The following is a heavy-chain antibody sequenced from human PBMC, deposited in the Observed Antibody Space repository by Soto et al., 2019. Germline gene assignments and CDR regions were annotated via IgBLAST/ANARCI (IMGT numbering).Heavy chain of an antibody. Sequence: PGGSLRLSCAASGFTFSSYATTWVRQAPGKGLEWVSSISGSGDNTYYADSVKGRFTISRDNSKNTLYVQMNSLRAEDTAVYYCAKVKTWTYLDFWGQGSLVTSPQ. CDR2: ISGSGDNT. J-gene: IGHJ4*02. V-gene: IGHV3-23*01. D-gene: IGHD5-12*01. CDR1: GFTFSSYA. CDR3: AKVKTWTYLDF.